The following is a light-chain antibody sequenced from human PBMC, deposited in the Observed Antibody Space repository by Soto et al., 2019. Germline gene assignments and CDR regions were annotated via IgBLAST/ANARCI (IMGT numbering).Light chain of an antibody. CDR2: AAS. Sequence: DIQMTQSPSSLSASVGDRVTITCRASQSITSYLNWHQQRPGKVPKLLIYAASTLQSGVPSRFSGSGSGPDFTLTISSLQPEDVATYYCQKYNSAPQTFGQGTKVDI. CDR1: QSITSY. J-gene: IGKJ1*01. CDR3: QKYNSAPQT. V-gene: IGKV1-27*01.